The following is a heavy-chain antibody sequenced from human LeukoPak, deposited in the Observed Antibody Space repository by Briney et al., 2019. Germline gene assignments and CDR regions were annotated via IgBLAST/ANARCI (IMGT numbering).Heavy chain of an antibody. CDR1: GFTFSSYG. CDR3: AREDTVAGSIVATTFDY. Sequence: PGGSLRLSCAASGFTFSSYGMHWVRQAPGKGLEWVAVIWYDGSNKYYADSVKGRFTISRDNSKNTLYLQMNSLRAEDTAVYYCAREDTVAGSIVATTFDYWGQGTLVTVSS. CDR2: IWYDGSNK. D-gene: IGHD5-12*01. J-gene: IGHJ4*02. V-gene: IGHV3-33*01.